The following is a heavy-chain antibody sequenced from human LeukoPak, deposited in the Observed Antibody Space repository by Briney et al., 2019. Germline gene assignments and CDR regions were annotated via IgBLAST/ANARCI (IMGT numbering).Heavy chain of an antibody. J-gene: IGHJ4*02. CDR3: ARRVGVYYFDY. V-gene: IGHV3-21*01. CDR1: GFTFSSYS. D-gene: IGHD1-26*01. CDR2: ISSSSSYI. Sequence: PGGSLRLSCAASGFTFSSYSMNWVRQAPGKGLEWVSSISSSSSYICYADSVKGRFTISRDNAKNSLYLQMNSLRAEDTAVYYCARRVGVYYFDYWGQGTLVTVSS.